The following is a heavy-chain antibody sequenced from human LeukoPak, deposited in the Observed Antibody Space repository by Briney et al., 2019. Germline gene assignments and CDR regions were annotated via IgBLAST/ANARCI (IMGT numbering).Heavy chain of an antibody. CDR2: ISGDGRST. J-gene: IGHJ3*02. CDR1: GFTLNSHA. V-gene: IGHV3-23*01. Sequence: GSLRLSLEVSGFTLNSHAMSLIRQAPGKGLEWVSSISGDGRSTHYADSVKGRFTMSRDNSKNTLFLQMNSLRVEDTAVYYCAKDYHDFWSSMWGQGTMVTVSS. D-gene: IGHD3-3*01. CDR3: AKDYHDFWSSM.